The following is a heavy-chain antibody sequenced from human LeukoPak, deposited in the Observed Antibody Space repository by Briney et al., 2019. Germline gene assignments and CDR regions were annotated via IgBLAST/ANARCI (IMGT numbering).Heavy chain of an antibody. CDR2: INTDSSDI. CDR1: GFTFSRYA. Sequence: PGGSLRLSCAASGFTFSRYAMNWVRQAPGKGLQWVSYINTDSSDIHYADSVKGRFTISRDNARNTLYLQLSSLRAEDSAVYYCARDTFQPGLIDSWGQGTLDTVSS. J-gene: IGHJ4*02. D-gene: IGHD2-2*01. CDR3: ARDTFQPGLIDS. V-gene: IGHV3-21*05.